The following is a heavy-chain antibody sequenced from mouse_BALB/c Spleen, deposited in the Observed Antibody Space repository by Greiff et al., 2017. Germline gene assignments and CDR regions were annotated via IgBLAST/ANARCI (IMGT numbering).Heavy chain of an antibody. D-gene: IGHD2-14*01. CDR1: GYTFTSYW. Sequence: QVQLQQPGAELVKPGASVKMSCKASGYTFTSYWMHWVKQRPGQGLEWIGTIDPSDSYTSYNQKFKGKATLTVDTSSSTAYMQLSSLTSEDSAVYYCTYRYDGSGFDYWGQGTTLTVSA. J-gene: IGHJ2*01. CDR2: IDPSDSYT. CDR3: TYRYDGSGFDY. V-gene: IGHV1S127*01.